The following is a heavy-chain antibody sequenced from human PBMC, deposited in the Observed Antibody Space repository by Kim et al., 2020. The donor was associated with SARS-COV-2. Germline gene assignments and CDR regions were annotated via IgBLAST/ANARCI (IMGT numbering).Heavy chain of an antibody. V-gene: IGHV3-53*01. J-gene: IGHJ4*02. CDR1: GFTVSSDY. D-gene: IGHD4-4*01. CDR3: TRIRGGAHDYKVN. CDR2: TYSGGNT. Sequence: GGSLRLSCAVSGFTVSSDYMTWVRQAPGKGLEWVSVTYSGGNTYYADSVKGRFTISRDNSKNTLSLQMNSLRVEDTAVYYCTRIRGGAHDYKVNWGQGTLVTVSS.